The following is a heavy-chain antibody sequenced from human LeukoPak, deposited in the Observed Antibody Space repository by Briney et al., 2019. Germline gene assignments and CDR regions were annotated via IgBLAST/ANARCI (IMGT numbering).Heavy chain of an antibody. J-gene: IGHJ4*02. CDR3: ARDRPPSWSTDY. D-gene: IGHD2-15*01. Sequence: ASVKVSCXASGYTFTGYYMHWVRQAPGQGLEWMGRINPNSGGTNYAQKFQGRVTMTRDTSISTAYMELSRLRSDDTAVYYCARDRPPSWSTDYWGQGTLVTVSS. V-gene: IGHV1-2*06. CDR2: INPNSGGT. CDR1: GYTFTGYY.